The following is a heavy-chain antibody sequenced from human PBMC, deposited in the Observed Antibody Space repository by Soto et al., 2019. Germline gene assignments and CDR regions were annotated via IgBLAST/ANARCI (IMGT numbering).Heavy chain of an antibody. CDR1: EFTFNSYA. D-gene: IGHD2-21*02. Sequence: EVQLLESGGDLVQPGGSLRLSCVASEFTFNSYAMSWVRQAPGMGLEWVSSIIGSGAITYYADSVNGRFTISRDNSKSTLYLQMNSLRVEDTALYYCAKDARDTGGNSGIDYWGQGTLVTVSS. J-gene: IGHJ4*02. V-gene: IGHV3-23*01. CDR3: AKDARDTGGNSGIDY. CDR2: IIGSGAIT.